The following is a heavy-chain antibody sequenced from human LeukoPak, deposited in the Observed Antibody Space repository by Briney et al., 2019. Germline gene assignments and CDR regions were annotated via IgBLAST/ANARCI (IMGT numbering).Heavy chain of an antibody. D-gene: IGHD1-26*01. CDR2: ISGSDGTT. Sequence: GGSLRLSCAASGFTFSDYVMTWVRQPPGKGLEWVSSISGSDGTTSYADSVKGRFTISRDNSKNTLYLQVNDLRAEDTAVYYCARGIREWELLPNYFDYWDQGTLVTVSS. V-gene: IGHV3-23*01. CDR1: GFTFSDYV. CDR3: ARGIREWELLPNYFDY. J-gene: IGHJ4*02.